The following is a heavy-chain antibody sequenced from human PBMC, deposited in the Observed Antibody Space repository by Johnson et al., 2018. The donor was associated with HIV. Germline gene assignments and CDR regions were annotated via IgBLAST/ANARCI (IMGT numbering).Heavy chain of an antibody. Sequence: QVQLVESGGGVVQPGMSLRLSCAASGFTFSSYAMHWVRQAPGKGLEWVALISYDGTNKYYADSVKGRFTISRDNSKNTLYLQMGSLRAEDMAVYYCARESTATRGDAFDIWGQGTMVTVSS. V-gene: IGHV3-30*14. J-gene: IGHJ3*02. CDR3: ARESTATRGDAFDI. CDR2: ISYDGTNK. D-gene: IGHD4-17*01. CDR1: GFTFSSYA.